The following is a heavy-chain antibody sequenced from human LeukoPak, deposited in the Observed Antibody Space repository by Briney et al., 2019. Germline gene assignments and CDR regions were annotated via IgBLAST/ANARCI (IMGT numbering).Heavy chain of an antibody. V-gene: IGHV3-23*01. J-gene: IGHJ5*01. CDR2: ISGSGGIT. D-gene: IGHD6-19*01. CDR3: AKIRTSGWYWFDS. CDR1: GFSFSSYA. Sequence: GGSLRLSCAASGFSFSSYAMTWVRQAPGKGLEWVSSISGSGGITHYADSVKGRFTISRDNSKNTLLLQMYSLRSDDTAVYYCAKIRTSGWYWFDSWGQGTLVTVSS.